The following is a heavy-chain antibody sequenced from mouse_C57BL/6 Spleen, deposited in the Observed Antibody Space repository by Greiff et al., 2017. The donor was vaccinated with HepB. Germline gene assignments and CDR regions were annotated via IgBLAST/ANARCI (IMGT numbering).Heavy chain of an antibody. CDR2: IDPSDSYT. V-gene: IGHV1-50*01. D-gene: IGHD1-1*01. Sequence: VQLQQPGAELVKPGASVKLSCKASGYTFTSYWMQWVKQRPGQGLEWIGEIDPSDSYTNYNQKFKGKATLTVDKSSSTAYMQLSSLTSEDSAVYYCARKEGFYYGSSFPIDYWGQGTTLTVSS. J-gene: IGHJ2*01. CDR3: ARKEGFYYGSSFPIDY. CDR1: GYTFTSYW.